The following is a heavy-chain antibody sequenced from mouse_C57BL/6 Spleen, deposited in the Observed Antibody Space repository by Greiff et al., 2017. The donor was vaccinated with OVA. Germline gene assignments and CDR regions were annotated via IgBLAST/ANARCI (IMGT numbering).Heavy chain of an antibody. CDR1: GFTFSSYA. D-gene: IGHD1-1*01. CDR3: ARDPGSSLIRDAMDY. Sequence: EVKVVESGGGLVKPGGSLKLSCAASGFTFSSYAMSWVRQTPEKRLEWVATISDGGSYTYYPDNVKGRFTISRDNAKNNLYLQMSHLKSEDTAMYYCARDPGSSLIRDAMDYWGQGASVTVSS. V-gene: IGHV5-4*01. J-gene: IGHJ4*01. CDR2: ISDGGSYT.